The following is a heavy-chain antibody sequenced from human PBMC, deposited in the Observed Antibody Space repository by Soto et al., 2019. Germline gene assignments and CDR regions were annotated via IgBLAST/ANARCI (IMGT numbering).Heavy chain of an antibody. D-gene: IGHD2-2*01. CDR1: GFTFSSYA. V-gene: IGHV3-23*01. J-gene: IGHJ6*02. Sequence: VGSLRLSCAASGFTFSSYAMSWVSQAPGKGLEWVSAISGSGGSTYYADSVKGRFTISRDNSKNTLYLQMNSLRAEDTAVYYCAKGIVPAALSYYHYGMDVWGQGTTVTVSS. CDR3: AKGIVPAALSYYHYGMDV. CDR2: ISGSGGST.